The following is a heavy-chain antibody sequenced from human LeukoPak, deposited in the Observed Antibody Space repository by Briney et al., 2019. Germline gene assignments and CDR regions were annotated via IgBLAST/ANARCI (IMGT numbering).Heavy chain of an antibody. D-gene: IGHD2-2*01. Sequence: GGSLRLSCAASGFIFSSYGMHWVRQAPGKGLEWVAFIRYDGSNKYYADSVKGRFTISRDNSKNTLYLQMNSLRAGDTAVYYCAKDQDIVVVPAAPKSGYFDYWGQGTLVTVSS. J-gene: IGHJ4*02. CDR1: GFIFSSYG. V-gene: IGHV3-30*02. CDR3: AKDQDIVVVPAAPKSGYFDY. CDR2: IRYDGSNK.